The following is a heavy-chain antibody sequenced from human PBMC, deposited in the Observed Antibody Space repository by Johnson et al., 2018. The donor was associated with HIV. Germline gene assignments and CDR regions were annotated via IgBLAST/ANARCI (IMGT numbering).Heavy chain of an antibody. V-gene: IGHV3-13*01. CDR1: GFTFSSYY. CDR3: ARSNAFES. Sequence: VQLVESGGGLVQPGGSLRLSCAASGFTFSSYYMHWVRQATGKGLEWVSAIGTAGDTYYPGSVKGRFTISRDNSKNTLFLQMNSLRTEDTAGYYCARSNAFESWGQGTMVPVSS. J-gene: IGHJ3*02. CDR2: IGTAGDT.